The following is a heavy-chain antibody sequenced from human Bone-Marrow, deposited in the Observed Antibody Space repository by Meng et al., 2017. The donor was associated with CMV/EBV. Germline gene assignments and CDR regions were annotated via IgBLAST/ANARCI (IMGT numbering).Heavy chain of an antibody. D-gene: IGHD6-6*01. Sequence: ASVKVSCWASAYTFTSYGISWVRQAPGQGLEWMGWISAHNGNTNYAQKLQGRVTMTTDTSTSTAYMELRSLRSDDTAVYYCARDLAARLPGDNWFDPWGQGTRVTGSS. V-gene: IGHV1-18*01. CDR2: ISAHNGNT. CDR3: ARDLAARLPGDNWFDP. J-gene: IGHJ5*02. CDR1: AYTFTSYG.